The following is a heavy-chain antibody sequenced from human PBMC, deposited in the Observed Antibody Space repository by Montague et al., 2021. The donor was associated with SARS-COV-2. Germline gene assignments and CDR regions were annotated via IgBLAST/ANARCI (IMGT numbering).Heavy chain of an antibody. CDR3: ARQDAWAYCGDECYRGGFDA. J-gene: IGHJ5*02. D-gene: IGHD2-21*01. CDR2: IFYNGST. Sequence: SETLSLTCTVSFGSISTYYWSWIRQPPGTGLEWIGLIFYNGSTKYNPSLKRRVSITLDTSKTQFSLKLSSVTAADTAIYYCARQDAWAYCGDECYRGGFDAWGQGTLVTVSS. CDR1: FGSISTYY. V-gene: IGHV4-59*01.